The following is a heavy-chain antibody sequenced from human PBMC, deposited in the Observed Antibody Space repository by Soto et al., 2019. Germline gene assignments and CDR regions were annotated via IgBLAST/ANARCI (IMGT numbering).Heavy chain of an antibody. J-gene: IGHJ5*02. CDR1: GFTFSSYA. CDR2: ISGSGGST. D-gene: IGHD2-15*01. CDR3: VXYCGSGGCCYQDARCDT. Sequence: GGSLRLSCAASGFTFSSYAMSWVRQAPGKGLEWVSAISGSGGSTYYADSVKGRFTISRDNSKNTLYLQMNSLRAEDTAVYYSVXYCGSGGCCYQDARCDTWGQGSLVTVSS. V-gene: IGHV3-23*01.